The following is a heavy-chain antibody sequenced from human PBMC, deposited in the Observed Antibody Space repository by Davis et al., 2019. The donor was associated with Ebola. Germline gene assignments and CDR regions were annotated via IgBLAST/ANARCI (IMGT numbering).Heavy chain of an antibody. CDR1: GGSISSGSYY. V-gene: IGHV4-39*07. D-gene: IGHD3-3*01. CDR3: ARIKIFGVVITRGYFDY. Sequence: MPSETLSLTCTVSGGSISSGSYYWGWIRQPPGKGLEWIGSIYYSGSTNYNPSLKSRVTISVDTSKNQFSLKLSSVTAADTAVYYCARIKIFGVVITRGYFDYWGQGTLVTVSS. J-gene: IGHJ4*02. CDR2: IYYSGST.